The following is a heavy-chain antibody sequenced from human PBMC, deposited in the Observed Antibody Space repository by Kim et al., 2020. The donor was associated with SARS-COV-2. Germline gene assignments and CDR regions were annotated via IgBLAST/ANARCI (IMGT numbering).Heavy chain of an antibody. V-gene: IGHV7-4-1*02. CDR3: VTYYYGSGRDYFDY. J-gene: IGHJ4*02. CDR2: INTNTGNP. D-gene: IGHD3-10*01. CDR1: GYTFTSYA. Sequence: ASVKVSCKASGYTFTSYAMNWVRQAPGQGLEWMGWINTNTGNPTYAQGFTGRFVFSLDTSVSTAYLQISSLKAEDTAVYYCVTYYYGSGRDYFDYWGQGTLDTVSS.